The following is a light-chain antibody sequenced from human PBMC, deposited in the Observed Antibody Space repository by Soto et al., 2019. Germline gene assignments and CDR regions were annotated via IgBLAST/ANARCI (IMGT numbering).Light chain of an antibody. CDR3: HQYNSWPPGT. J-gene: IGKJ2*01. V-gene: IGKV3D-15*01. Sequence: ETVMTQSPATLSVSPGERATLSCRASQSVSTNLAWYQQKPGQAPRLLIYDISLRGTGIPTRFSGSGSGTEFTLTISSLQSEDFALYYCHQYNSWPPGTFGQGTKVEIK. CDR2: DIS. CDR1: QSVSTN.